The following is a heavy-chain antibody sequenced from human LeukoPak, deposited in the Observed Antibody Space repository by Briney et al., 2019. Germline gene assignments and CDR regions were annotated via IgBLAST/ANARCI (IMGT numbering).Heavy chain of an antibody. D-gene: IGHD4-17*01. CDR1: GFTFSSYG. V-gene: IGHV3-33*01. CDR3: ARDAAYGYDRFDY. CDR2: IRYDGSNK. Sequence: GRSLRLSCAASGFTFSSYGMHWVRQAPGKGLEWVAFIRYDGSNKYYADSVKGRFTISRDNAKKSLYLQMNSLRAEDTAVYYCARDAAYGYDRFDYWGQGTQVTVSS. J-gene: IGHJ4*02.